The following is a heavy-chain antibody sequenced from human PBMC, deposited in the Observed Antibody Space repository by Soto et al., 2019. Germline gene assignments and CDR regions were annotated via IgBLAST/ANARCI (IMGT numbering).Heavy chain of an antibody. CDR3: AGHAPASSGWYQRVWFDP. Sequence: QLQLQESGPGLVKPSETLSLTCTVSGGSISSSSYYWGWIRQPPGKGLEWIGSIYYSGSIYYNPSLKSRVTISVDTSKNQFSLKLSSVTAADTAVYYWAGHAPASSGWYQRVWFDPWGQGTLVTVSS. CDR2: IYYSGSI. CDR1: GGSISSSSYY. J-gene: IGHJ5*02. V-gene: IGHV4-39*01. D-gene: IGHD6-19*01.